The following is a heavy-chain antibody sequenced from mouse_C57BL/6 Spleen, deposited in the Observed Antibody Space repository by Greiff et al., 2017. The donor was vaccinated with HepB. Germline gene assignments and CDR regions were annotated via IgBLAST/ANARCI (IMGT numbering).Heavy chain of an antibody. V-gene: IGHV1-82*01. J-gene: IGHJ2*01. Sequence: QVQLQQSGPELVKPGASVKISCKASGYAFSSSWMNWVKQRPGKGLEWIGRIYPGDGDTNYNGKFKGKATLTADKSSSTAYMQLSSLTSEDSAVYFCARTGYSSNYFDYWGQGTTLTVSS. CDR3: ARTGYSSNYFDY. CDR2: IYPGDGDT. CDR1: GYAFSSSW. D-gene: IGHD2-5*01.